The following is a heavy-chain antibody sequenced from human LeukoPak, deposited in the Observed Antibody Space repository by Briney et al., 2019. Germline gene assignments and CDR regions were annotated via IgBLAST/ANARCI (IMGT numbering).Heavy chain of an antibody. CDR1: GFTFSSYA. V-gene: IGHV3-23*01. D-gene: IGHD6-19*01. CDR2: ISGSGGST. Sequence: GGSLRLSCAASGFTFSSYAMSWVRQAPGKGLEWVSAISGSGGSTYYADSVKGRFTISRDNSKNTLYLQMNSLRAEDTAVYYCAKDPVRIAVAGSGEDYWGQGTQVTVSS. J-gene: IGHJ4*02. CDR3: AKDPVRIAVAGSGEDY.